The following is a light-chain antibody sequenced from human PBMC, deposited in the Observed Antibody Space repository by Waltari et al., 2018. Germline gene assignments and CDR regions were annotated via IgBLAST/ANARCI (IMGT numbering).Light chain of an antibody. Sequence: QSALTQPASVSGSPGQSITISCAGTSSDVGNYNVVSWYQQHPGKVPKLIIYEVTQRPSGVSGRFSGSKSGNTASLTISGLQPEDEANYYCCSYAGGGTPRLLFGGGTEVTVL. CDR2: EVT. V-gene: IGLV2-23*02. J-gene: IGLJ2*01. CDR1: SSDVGNYNV. CDR3: CSYAGGGTPRLL.